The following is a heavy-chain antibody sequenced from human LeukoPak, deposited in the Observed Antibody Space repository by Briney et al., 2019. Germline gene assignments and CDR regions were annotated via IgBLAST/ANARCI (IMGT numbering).Heavy chain of an antibody. Sequence: PGGSLRLSCAASGFTFSSYSMNWVRQAPGQGLEWVSYITSDSTTMFYADSVKGRFTASRDNAENSMYLQMNSLRAEDTAVYYCARVALRPIDYSNPEFDPWGQGTLVPVSS. CDR1: GFTFSSYS. D-gene: IGHD4-11*01. CDR2: ITSDSTTM. J-gene: IGHJ5*02. CDR3: ARVALRPIDYSNPEFDP. V-gene: IGHV3-48*01.